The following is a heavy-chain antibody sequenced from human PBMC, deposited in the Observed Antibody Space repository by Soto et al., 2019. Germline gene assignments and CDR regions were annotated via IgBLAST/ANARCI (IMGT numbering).Heavy chain of an antibody. CDR1: GYTFSNYD. J-gene: IGHJ4*02. CDR3: AKVSRKGSAIDFDY. CDR2: VNPNNGDT. Sequence: QVPLVQSGAELKKPGASVKVSCKASGYTFSNYDMNWVRQATGQGPEWIGWVNPNNGDTGYAQKFQGRVTLTTDISTTTAYMELTSLRSEDTSIYYCAKVSRKGSAIDFDYWGQRTLITVSS. D-gene: IGHD3-10*01. V-gene: IGHV1-8*01.